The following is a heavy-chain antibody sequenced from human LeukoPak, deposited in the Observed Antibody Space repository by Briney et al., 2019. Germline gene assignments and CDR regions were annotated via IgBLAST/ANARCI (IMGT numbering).Heavy chain of an antibody. CDR1: GFTFSSYG. CDR2: IWYDGSNK. CDR3: ARVAAAAGAIDY. J-gene: IGHJ4*02. D-gene: IGHD6-13*01. V-gene: IGHV3-33*01. Sequence: PGGSLRLSCAASGFTFSSYGMHWVRQAPGKGLECVAVIWYDGSNKYYADSVKGRFTISRDNSKNTLYLQMNSLRAEDTAVYYCARVAAAAGAIDYWGQGTLVTVSS.